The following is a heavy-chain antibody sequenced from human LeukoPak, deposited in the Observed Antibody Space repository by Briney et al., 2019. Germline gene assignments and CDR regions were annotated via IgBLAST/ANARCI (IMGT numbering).Heavy chain of an antibody. D-gene: IGHD3-22*01. CDR2: ISHSGST. J-gene: IGHJ5*02. Sequence: PSETLSLTCTVSGDSISSYYWSWIRQPPGKGLEWIGYISHSGSTIYNPYHKSRVTLSLDTSKNQFSLKLNSVTAADTAVYYCARDYDSSVGNWFDPWGQGTLVTVSS. CDR3: ARDYDSSVGNWFDP. CDR1: GDSISSYY. V-gene: IGHV4-59*01.